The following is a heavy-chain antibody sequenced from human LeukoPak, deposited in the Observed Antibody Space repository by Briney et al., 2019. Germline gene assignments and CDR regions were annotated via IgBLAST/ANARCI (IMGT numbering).Heavy chain of an antibody. V-gene: IGHV3-21*01. CDR2: ISSSSYI. Sequence: PGGSLRLSCAASGFTFSSYSMNWVRQAPGKGLEWVSPISSSSYIYYADSVKGRFTISRDNAKNSLYLQMNSLRAEDTAVYYCARDFTGPTDYWGQGTLVTVSS. CDR3: ARDFTGPTDY. J-gene: IGHJ4*02. CDR1: GFTFSSYS. D-gene: IGHD2-8*02.